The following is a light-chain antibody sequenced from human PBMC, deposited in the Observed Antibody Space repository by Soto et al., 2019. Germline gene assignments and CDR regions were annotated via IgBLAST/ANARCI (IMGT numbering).Light chain of an antibody. CDR2: GAS. CDR1: QIVSSSY. Sequence: EIVLTQSPGTLSLSPGERATLSCRASQIVSSSYLAWYQQKPGQAPRLLIYGASSSATGIPDRFSGSGSGTDFTLTISRLEPEDFAVYYCQQYGSSPTFGQGTRLEIK. J-gene: IGKJ5*01. V-gene: IGKV3-20*01. CDR3: QQYGSSPT.